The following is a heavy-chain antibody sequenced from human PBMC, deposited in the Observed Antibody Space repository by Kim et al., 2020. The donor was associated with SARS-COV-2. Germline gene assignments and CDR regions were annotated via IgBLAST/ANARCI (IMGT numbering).Heavy chain of an antibody. V-gene: IGHV5-51*01. CDR1: GYSFTSYW. CDR2: IYPGDSDT. J-gene: IGHJ4*02. D-gene: IGHD2-2*01. CDR3: ARLQSGISTSSDRLYYFDY. Sequence: GESLKISCKGSGYSFTSYWIGWVRQMPGKGLEWMGIIYPGDSDTRYSPSFQGQVTISADKSISTAYLQWSSLKASDTAMYYCARLQSGISTSSDRLYYFDYWGQGTLVTVSS.